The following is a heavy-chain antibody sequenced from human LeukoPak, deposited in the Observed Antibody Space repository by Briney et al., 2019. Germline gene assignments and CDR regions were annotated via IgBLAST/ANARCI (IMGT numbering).Heavy chain of an antibody. D-gene: IGHD4-17*01. CDR1: GFTFSSYS. V-gene: IGHV3-21*01. J-gene: IGHJ4*02. CDR2: ISSSSSYI. Sequence: GGSLRLSCAASGFTFSSYSMNWVRQAPGKGLEWVSSISSSSSYIYYADSVKGRFTISRDNSKNTLYLQMNSLRAEDTAVYYCARDKLDGDYSFDYWGQGTLVTVSS. CDR3: ARDKLDGDYSFDY.